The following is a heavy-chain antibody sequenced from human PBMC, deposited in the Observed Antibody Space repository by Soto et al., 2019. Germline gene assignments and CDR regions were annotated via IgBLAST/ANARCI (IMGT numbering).Heavy chain of an antibody. V-gene: IGHV1-8*01. CDR2: MNPNSGNT. CDR1: GYTFTSYD. D-gene: IGHD3-10*01. CDR3: ARGYISYYGSGSGLEDYYYYYGMDV. J-gene: IGHJ6*02. Sequence: GASVKVSCKASGYTFTSYDINWVRQATGQGLEWMGWMNPNSGNTGYAQKFQGRVTMTRNTSISTAYMELSSLRSEDTAVYYCARGYISYYGSGSGLEDYYYYYGMDVWGQGTTVTVSS.